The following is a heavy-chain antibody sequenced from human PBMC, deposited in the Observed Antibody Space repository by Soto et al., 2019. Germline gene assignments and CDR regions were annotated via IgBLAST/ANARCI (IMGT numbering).Heavy chain of an antibody. J-gene: IGHJ5*02. V-gene: IGHV1-18*01. Sequence: GASVKVSCKTSGYTFNTYGINWVRQAPEQGLELMGWISAYDGKTTYAEKFQGRVTLTTDTSTSTAYMELRSLRSDDTAIYYCARDPHEFWTSYWFDPWGQGTPVTVSS. CDR1: GYTFNTYG. D-gene: IGHD3-3*01. CDR2: ISAYDGKT. CDR3: ARDPHEFWTSYWFDP.